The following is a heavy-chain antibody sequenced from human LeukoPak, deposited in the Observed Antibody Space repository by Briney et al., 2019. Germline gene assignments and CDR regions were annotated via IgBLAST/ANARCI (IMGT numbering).Heavy chain of an antibody. J-gene: IGHJ4*02. CDR1: GYTFTSYG. D-gene: IGHD3-10*01. Sequence: ASAKVSCKASGYTFTSYGINWVRQATGQGLEWMGWMNPNSGNTGYAQKFQGRVTMTRNTSISTAYMELSSLRSEDTAVYYCARKRAMVRGVISWPPDYWGQGTLVTVSS. CDR3: ARKRAMVRGVISWPPDY. CDR2: MNPNSGNT. V-gene: IGHV1-8*02.